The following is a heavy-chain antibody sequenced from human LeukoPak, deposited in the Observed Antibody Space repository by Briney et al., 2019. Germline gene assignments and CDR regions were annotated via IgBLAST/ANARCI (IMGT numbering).Heavy chain of an antibody. D-gene: IGHD6-19*01. CDR2: ISSGSSYI. CDR3: ARDPSSGWYGY. Sequence: GGSLRLSCAASGFTFSSYSMNWVRQAPGKGLEWVSSISSGSSYIYYADSVKGRFTISRDNAKNSLYLQMNSLRAEDTAVYYCARDPSSGWYGYWGQGTLVTDSS. J-gene: IGHJ4*02. CDR1: GFTFSSYS. V-gene: IGHV3-21*01.